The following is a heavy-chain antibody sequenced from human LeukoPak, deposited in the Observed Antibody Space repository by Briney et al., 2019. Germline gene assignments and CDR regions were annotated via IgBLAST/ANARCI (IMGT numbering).Heavy chain of an antibody. CDR1: GYSLIDYY. V-gene: IGHV1-2*02. CDR2: INSNSADT. J-gene: IGHJ1*01. D-gene: IGHD6-13*01. Sequence: GASVKVSCKTSGYSLIDYYIHWVRQAPGQGLEWTGWINSNSADTNYAQNFQGRVTMTRDTSISTAYMELSRLRSDDTALYYCARIGISARGTNFHHWGQGTLVTVSS. CDR3: ARIGISARGTNFHH.